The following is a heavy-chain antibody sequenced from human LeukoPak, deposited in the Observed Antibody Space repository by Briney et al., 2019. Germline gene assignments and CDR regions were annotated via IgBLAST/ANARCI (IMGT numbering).Heavy chain of an antibody. CDR1: GGSFSGYY. CDR2: INHSGST. Sequence: SETLSLTCAVYGGSFSGYYWSWIRQPPGKGLEWIGEINHSGSTNYNPSLKSRVTISVDTSKNQFSLKLSSVTAADTAVYYCARSQGDCSSTSYYAVDYWGQGTLVTVSS. CDR3: ARSQGDCSSTSYYAVDY. V-gene: IGHV4-34*01. J-gene: IGHJ4*02. D-gene: IGHD2-2*01.